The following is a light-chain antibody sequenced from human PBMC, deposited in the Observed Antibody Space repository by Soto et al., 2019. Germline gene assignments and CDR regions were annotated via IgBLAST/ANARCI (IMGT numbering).Light chain of an antibody. V-gene: IGLV2-8*01. CDR2: DVS. CDR1: SSDVGGYNY. CDR3: SSYAGTHIV. J-gene: IGLJ1*01. Sequence: QSVLTQAPSASGSPGQSVTISYTGTSSDVGGYNYVSWYQQHPGKAPKLMIYDVSKRPSGVPARFSGSKSGNTASLTVSGLQAEDEADYYCSSYAGTHIVVGTGTKVTVL.